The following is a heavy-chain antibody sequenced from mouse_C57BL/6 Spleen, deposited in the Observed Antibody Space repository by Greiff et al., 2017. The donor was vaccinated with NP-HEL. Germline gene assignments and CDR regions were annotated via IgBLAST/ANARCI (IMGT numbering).Heavy chain of an antibody. J-gene: IGHJ4*01. V-gene: IGHV5-6*01. CDR3: AIHEADGYYYAMDY. CDR2: ISSGGSYT. CDR1: GFTFSSYG. Sequence: EVQGVESGGDLVKPGGSLKLSCAASGFTFSSYGMSWVRQTPDKRLEWVATISSGGSYTYYPDSVKGRFTISRDNAKNTLYLQMSSLKSEDTAMYYCAIHEADGYYYAMDYWGQGTSVTVSS. D-gene: IGHD2-3*01.